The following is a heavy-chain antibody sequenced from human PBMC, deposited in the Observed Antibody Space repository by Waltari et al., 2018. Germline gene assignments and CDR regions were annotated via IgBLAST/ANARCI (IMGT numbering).Heavy chain of an antibody. CDR2: IYYSGTT. CDR1: GGSISSSSYY. J-gene: IGHJ3*02. Sequence: QLQLQELGPGLVKPSETLSLTCTVSGGSISSSSYYWGWIRQPPGKGLEWIGTIYYSGTTYYNPSLKSRVTISVDTSKKQFSLKLRSVTAPDTAVYYCARGESFYDYGDYGLDAFDIWGQGTMVTVSS. V-gene: IGHV4-39*01. CDR3: ARGESFYDYGDYGLDAFDI. D-gene: IGHD4-17*01.